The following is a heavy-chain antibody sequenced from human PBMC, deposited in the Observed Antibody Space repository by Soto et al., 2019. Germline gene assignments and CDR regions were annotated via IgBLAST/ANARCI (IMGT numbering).Heavy chain of an antibody. CDR1: GFTVGKYW. Sequence: GLSCPASGFTVGKYWMHWVSQAPRMGLVWFTRISDYGRINYWDSVKDRFIISRDDARSELYLQLNDLRVEDTATYYCARGGLEPCHHWGQGALFTVSS. CDR3: ARGGLEPCHH. D-gene: IGHD1-1*01. CDR2: ISDYGRI. V-gene: IGHV3-74*01. J-gene: IGHJ4*02.